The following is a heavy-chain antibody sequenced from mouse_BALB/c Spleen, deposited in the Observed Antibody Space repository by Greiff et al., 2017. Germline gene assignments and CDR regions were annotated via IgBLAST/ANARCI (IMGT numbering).Heavy chain of an antibody. CDR3: AREGSTMITVYYFDY. Sequence: EVMLVESGGGLVQPGGSRKLSCAASGFTFSSFGMHWVRQAPEKGLEWVAYISSGSSTIYYADTVKGRFTIARDNPKNTLFLQMTSLRSEDTAMYYCAREGSTMITVYYFDYWGQGTTLTVSS. D-gene: IGHD2-4*01. CDR1: GFTFSSFG. V-gene: IGHV5-17*02. CDR2: ISSGSSTI. J-gene: IGHJ2*01.